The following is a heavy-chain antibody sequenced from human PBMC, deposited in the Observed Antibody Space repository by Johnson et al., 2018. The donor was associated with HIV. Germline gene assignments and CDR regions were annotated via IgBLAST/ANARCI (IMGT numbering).Heavy chain of an antibody. CDR2: IKQDGSET. CDR1: GFSFSRYW. J-gene: IGHJ3*02. Sequence: VQLVESGGGVVQPGKSLRLSCAASGFSFSRYWMKWVRQAPGKGLEWVAKIKQDGSETYYVDSVKGRFTISRDNAKNLLFLQMNSLRAEDTAVYYCGFDIWGQGTMVTVSS. CDR3: GFDI. V-gene: IGHV3-7*05.